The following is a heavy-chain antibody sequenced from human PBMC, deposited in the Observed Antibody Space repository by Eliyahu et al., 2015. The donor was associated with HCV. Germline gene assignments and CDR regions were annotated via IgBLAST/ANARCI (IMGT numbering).Heavy chain of an antibody. J-gene: IGHJ6*02. Sequence: QVQLVQSGAEVKKPGASVKVSCKASGYTFXSYXINWVRQATGXGLEWMGWMNPNXGNTGYAQKFQGRVTMTRNTSISTAYMELSSLRSEDTAVYYCAKVRGSGSYYFGYYYYGMDVWGQGTTVTVSS. CDR3: AKVRGSGSYYFGYYYYGMDV. CDR1: GYTFXSYX. D-gene: IGHD3-10*01. V-gene: IGHV1-8*01. CDR2: MNPNXGNT.